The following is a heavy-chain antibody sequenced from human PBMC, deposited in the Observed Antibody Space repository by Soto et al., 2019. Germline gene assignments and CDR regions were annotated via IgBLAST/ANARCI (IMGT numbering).Heavy chain of an antibody. Sequence: ASVKVSCKASGYTFTGYYMHWVRQAPGQGLEWMGWINPNSGGTNYAQKFQGRVTMTRDTSISTAYMELSRLRSDDTAVYYCARGSGVVATSPDYWGQGTLVTVSS. CDR3: ARGSGVVATSPDY. D-gene: IGHD1-26*01. CDR2: INPNSGGT. CDR1: GYTFTGYY. J-gene: IGHJ4*02. V-gene: IGHV1-2*02.